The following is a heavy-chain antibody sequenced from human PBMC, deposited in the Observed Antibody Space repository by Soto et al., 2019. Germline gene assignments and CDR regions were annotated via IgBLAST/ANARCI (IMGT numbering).Heavy chain of an antibody. Sequence: SSVKVSCKASGYTFTGYYMHWVRQAPGQGLEWMGWINPNSGDTNYAQKFQGRVTMTRDTSISTAYMELSRLRTDDTGVYSGARDPEDSSSWSRPGGAFDIWGQGTMVTVSS. CDR3: ARDPEDSSSWSRPGGAFDI. V-gene: IGHV1-2*02. CDR1: GYTFTGYY. CDR2: INPNSGDT. D-gene: IGHD6-13*01. J-gene: IGHJ3*02.